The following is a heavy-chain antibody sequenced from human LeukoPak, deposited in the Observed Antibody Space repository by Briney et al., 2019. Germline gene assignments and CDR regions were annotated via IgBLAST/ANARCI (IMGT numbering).Heavy chain of an antibody. CDR3: ARDGGSYYPYYYYYYMDV. V-gene: IGHV3-21*01. Sequence: PSETLSLTCTVSGGSISSSSYYWGWIRQAPGKGLEWVSSISTTSSYIYYADSVKGRFTISRDNAKNSLYLQMNSLRAEDTAVYYCARDGGSYYPYYYYYYMDVWGKGTTVTVSS. CDR1: GGSISSSS. D-gene: IGHD1-26*01. J-gene: IGHJ6*03. CDR2: ISTTSSYI.